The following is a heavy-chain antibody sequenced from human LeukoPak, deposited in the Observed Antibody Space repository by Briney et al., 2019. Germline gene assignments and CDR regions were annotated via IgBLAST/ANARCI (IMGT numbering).Heavy chain of an antibody. CDR3: AEQSNDFWSGYSAPPGYGMDV. Sequence: GGSLRLSCAASGYTFSNYAMNWVRQAPGKGLEWVSGISASGGHTFSADSVKGRFTISRDNFKNTLYLQMNSLRADDTALYYCAEQSNDFWSGYSAPPGYGMDVWGQGTTVTVSS. CDR1: GYTFSNYA. CDR2: ISASGGHT. V-gene: IGHV3-23*01. J-gene: IGHJ6*02. D-gene: IGHD3-3*01.